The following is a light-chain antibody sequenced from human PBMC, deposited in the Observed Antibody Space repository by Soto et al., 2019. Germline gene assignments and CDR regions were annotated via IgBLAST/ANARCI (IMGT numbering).Light chain of an antibody. J-gene: IGLJ2*01. CDR1: TSNIGSYT. CDR3: AAWDDSLNGPV. CDR2: TTN. Sequence: QSVLTQPPSASGIPGQRVTISNSGGTSNIGSYTVSWYQQLPGTAPKLLIYTTNQRPSGVPDRFSGSKSGTSASLSISGLQSEDEADYYCAAWDDSLNGPVFGGGTKVTVL. V-gene: IGLV1-44*01.